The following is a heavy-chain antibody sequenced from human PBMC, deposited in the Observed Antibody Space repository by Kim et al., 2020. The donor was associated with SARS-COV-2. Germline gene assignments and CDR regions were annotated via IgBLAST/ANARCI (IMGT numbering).Heavy chain of an antibody. Sequence: YYGDSGKGRFTIPRDNSRDTLYLQMNSMRIEDTSVYYCAKAERDWDYVFGSWGRGTLVTVSS. D-gene: IGHD1-7*01. J-gene: IGHJ4*02. CDR3: AKAERDWDYVFGS. V-gene: IGHV3-23*05.